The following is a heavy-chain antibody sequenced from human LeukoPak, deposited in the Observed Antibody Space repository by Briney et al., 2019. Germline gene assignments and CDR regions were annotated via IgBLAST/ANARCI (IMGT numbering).Heavy chain of an antibody. CDR2: IKQDGSEK. CDR1: GFTFSSYW. V-gene: IGHV3-7*01. CDR3: AKDAVVAPGSFDF. J-gene: IGHJ4*02. D-gene: IGHD2-15*01. Sequence: PGGSLRLSCAASGFTFSSYWMGWVRQAPGKGLEWVANIKQDGSEKYYADSVKGRFTISRDNSKNTLYLQMNSLRPEDTAVYYCAKDAVVAPGSFDFWGQGTLVTVSS.